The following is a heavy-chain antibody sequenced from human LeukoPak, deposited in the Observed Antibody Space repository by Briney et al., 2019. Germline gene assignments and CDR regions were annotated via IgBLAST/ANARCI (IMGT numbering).Heavy chain of an antibody. CDR3: ARDSARYSSSWGGFDY. D-gene: IGHD6-13*01. V-gene: IGHV3-21*01. Sequence: GGSLRLSCAASGFTFSSYSMNWVRQAPGKGLEWVPSISSSSSYIYYADSVKGRFTISRDNAKNSLYLQMNSLRAEDTAVYYCARDSARYSSSWGGFDYWGQGTLVTVSS. J-gene: IGHJ4*02. CDR1: GFTFSSYS. CDR2: ISSSSSYI.